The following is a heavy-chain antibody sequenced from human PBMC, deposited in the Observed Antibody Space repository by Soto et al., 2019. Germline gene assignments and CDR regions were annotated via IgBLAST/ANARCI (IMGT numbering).Heavy chain of an antibody. J-gene: IGHJ4*02. D-gene: IGHD5-12*01. CDR3: ARLHYIGYDYFFGYFDY. CDR1: GYSFTSYW. CDR2: IWPGDSDT. Sequence: EVQLVQSGAEVKKPGESLQISCKGSGYSFTSYWIGWVRQMPGKGLEWMGIIWPGDSDTRYSPSFQGQVTISADKSISTAYLQWSSLKASDTAMYYCARLHYIGYDYFFGYFDYWGQGTLVTVSS. V-gene: IGHV5-51*03.